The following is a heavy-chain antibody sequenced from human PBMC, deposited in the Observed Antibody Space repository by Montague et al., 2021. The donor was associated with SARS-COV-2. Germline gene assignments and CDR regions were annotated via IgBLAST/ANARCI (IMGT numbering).Heavy chain of an antibody. CDR2: IYSGDTA. V-gene: IGHV3-53*01. CDR3: ATFYVDTVSVTNAFDL. Sequence: SLRLSCAASGFSVSSKYMTWVRQPPEKGLEWVSTIYSGDTAYYADSVQGRFTISRDHSKNTVFLQMNSLRAEDTALYYCATFYVDTVSVTNAFDLWGQGTLVSVSS. J-gene: IGHJ3*01. CDR1: GFSVSSKY. D-gene: IGHD5-18*01.